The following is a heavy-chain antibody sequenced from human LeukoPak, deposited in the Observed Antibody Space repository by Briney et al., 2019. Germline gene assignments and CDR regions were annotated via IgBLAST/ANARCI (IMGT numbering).Heavy chain of an antibody. Sequence: TGGSLRLSCAASGFTVSSNYMSWVRQAPGKGLEWVSVIYSGGSTYYADSVKGRFTISRDNSKNTLYLQMNSLRAEDTAVYYCARDLRITIFGVVSQPHYYGMDVWGQGTTVTVSS. V-gene: IGHV3-66*01. D-gene: IGHD3-3*01. J-gene: IGHJ6*02. CDR3: ARDLRITIFGVVSQPHYYGMDV. CDR2: IYSGGST. CDR1: GFTVSSNY.